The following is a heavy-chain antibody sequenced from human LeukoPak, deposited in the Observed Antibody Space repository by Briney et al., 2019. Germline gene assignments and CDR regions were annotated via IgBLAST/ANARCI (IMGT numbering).Heavy chain of an antibody. V-gene: IGHV3-30*03. CDR1: GFTFSSYG. CDR2: ISYDGSNK. Sequence: PGGSLRLSCAASGFTFSSYGMHWVRQAPGKGLEWVAVISYDGSNKYYADSVKGRFTISRDNSKNTLYLQMNSLRAEDTAVYYCAEGEEGFDYWGQGTLVTVSS. J-gene: IGHJ4*02. CDR3: AEGEEGFDY.